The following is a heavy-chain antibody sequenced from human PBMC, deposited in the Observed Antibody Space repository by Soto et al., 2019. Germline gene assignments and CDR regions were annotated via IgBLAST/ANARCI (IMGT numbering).Heavy chain of an antibody. J-gene: IGHJ4*02. CDR3: ARQIAYDYLGGSYRPLDY. CDR1: GNYFSSHY. Sequence: QVQLVQSGAAVKKPGASVKVSCKASGNYFSSHYCHWARQAPGQGLEWMAIINTSGDTTTYAQKFQYRGTVTRATSTSTVYMDLSSLNSDATAFYYCARQIAYDYLGGSYRPLDYWGQGTLVIVSS. V-gene: IGHV1-46*01. D-gene: IGHD3-16*02. CDR2: INTSGDTT.